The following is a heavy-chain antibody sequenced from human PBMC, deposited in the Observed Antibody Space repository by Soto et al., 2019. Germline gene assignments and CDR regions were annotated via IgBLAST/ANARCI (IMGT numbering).Heavy chain of an antibody. J-gene: IGHJ3*02. CDR3: ARESSGYYGQTHDDAFDI. Sequence: NPSETLSLTCTVSGGSISSYYWSWIRQPPGKGLEWIGYIYYSGSTNYNPSLKSRVTISVDTSKNQFSLKLSSVTAADTAVYYCARESSGYYGQTHDDAFDIWGQGTMVTVSS. V-gene: IGHV4-59*01. CDR2: IYYSGST. CDR1: GGSISSYY. D-gene: IGHD3-22*01.